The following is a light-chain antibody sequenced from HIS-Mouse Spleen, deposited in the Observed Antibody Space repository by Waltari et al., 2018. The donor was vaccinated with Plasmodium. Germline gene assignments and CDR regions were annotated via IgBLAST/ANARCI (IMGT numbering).Light chain of an antibody. CDR2: GAS. CDR1: QSVSSN. CDR3: QQYNNWSFT. Sequence: ELVITQPPATLSVSPGARAPLSCTASQSVSSNLAWYQQKPGQAPRPIIYGASTRATGIPARVSGSESGTEFTLTISSLQSEDFAVYYCQQYNNWSFTFGPGTKVDIK. V-gene: IGKV3-15*01. J-gene: IGKJ3*01.